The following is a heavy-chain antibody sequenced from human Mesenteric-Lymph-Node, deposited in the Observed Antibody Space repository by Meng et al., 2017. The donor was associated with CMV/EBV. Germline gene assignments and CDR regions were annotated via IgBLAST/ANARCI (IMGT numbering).Heavy chain of an antibody. CDR1: GYSISSDYY. V-gene: IGHV4-38-2*02. CDR2: IYHSGST. J-gene: IGHJ4*02. CDR3: ARARGPFDY. Sequence: SETLSLTCSVSGYSISSDYYWGWIRQPPGKGLEWIGSIYHSGSTYYNPSLKSRVTISVDTSKNQFSLKLSSVTAADTAVYYCARARGPFDYWGQGTLVTVSS.